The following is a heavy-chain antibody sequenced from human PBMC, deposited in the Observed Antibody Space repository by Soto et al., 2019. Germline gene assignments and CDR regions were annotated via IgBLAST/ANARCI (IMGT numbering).Heavy chain of an antibody. CDR3: ARVRRGHYYGSGSYYNFYYYMDV. J-gene: IGHJ6*03. CDR1: GDSVSSNSAA. CDR2: TYYRSKWYN. V-gene: IGHV6-1*01. D-gene: IGHD3-10*01. Sequence: SQILSLTCAISGDSVSSNSAAWNWIRQSPSRGLEWLGRTYYRSKWYNDYAVSVKSRITVNPDTSKNQFSLQLNSVTPEDTAVYYCARVRRGHYYGSGSYYNFYYYMDVWGKGTTVTVSS.